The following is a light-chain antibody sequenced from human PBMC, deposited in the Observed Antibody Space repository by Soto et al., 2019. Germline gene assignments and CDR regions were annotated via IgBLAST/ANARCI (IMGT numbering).Light chain of an antibody. CDR3: QQSYSTSWT. CDR1: QSIRSY. V-gene: IGKV1-39*01. J-gene: IGKJ1*01. Sequence: DIPMTQSPSSRYASVGDRVTITCRASQSIRSYLNWYQQKPGTAPKILIYAASSLQRGVPSRFSGSRSGTDFPLNISSLQPEDFATYDCQQSYSTSWTSGQGTKVEIK. CDR2: AAS.